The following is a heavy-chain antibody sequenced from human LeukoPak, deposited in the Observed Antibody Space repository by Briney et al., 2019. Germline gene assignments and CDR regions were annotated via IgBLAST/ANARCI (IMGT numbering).Heavy chain of an antibody. D-gene: IGHD2-21*02. Sequence: EASVKVSCKASGYTFTSYYMHWVRQAPGQGLEWMGIINPSGGSTSYAQKFQGRVTMTRDTSTSTVYMELSSLRSEDTAVYYCARDSHSCGGDCYFDYWGQGTLVTVSS. CDR2: INPSGGST. J-gene: IGHJ4*02. CDR3: ARDSHSCGGDCYFDY. CDR1: GYTFTSYY. V-gene: IGHV1-46*01.